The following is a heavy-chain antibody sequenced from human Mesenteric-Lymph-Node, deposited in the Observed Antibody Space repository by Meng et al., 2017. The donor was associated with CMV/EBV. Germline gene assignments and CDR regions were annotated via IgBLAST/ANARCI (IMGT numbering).Heavy chain of an antibody. CDR1: RFTFSNYW. J-gene: IGHJ4*02. D-gene: IGHD6-19*01. CDR2: ISSSSSTI. V-gene: IGHV3-48*04. Sequence: GESLKISCGASRFTFSNYWMSWVRQAPGKGLEWVSYISSSSSTIYYADSVKGRFTISRDNAENSLYLQMNSLRAEDTAVYYCARALGAAVALINNCGQGTLVTVSS. CDR3: ARALGAAVALINN.